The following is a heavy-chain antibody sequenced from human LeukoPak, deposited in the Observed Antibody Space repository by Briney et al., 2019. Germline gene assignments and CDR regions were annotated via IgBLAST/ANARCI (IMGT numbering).Heavy chain of an antibody. CDR2: IIPIFGTA. Sequence: ASVKVSCKASGGTFISYAISWVRQAPGQGLKWMGGIIPIFGTANYAQKFQGRVTITTDESTSTAYMELSSLRSEDTAVYYCARDDSSGYYYNWFDPWGQGTLVTVSS. CDR1: GGTFISYA. J-gene: IGHJ5*02. CDR3: ARDDSSGYYYNWFDP. V-gene: IGHV1-69*05. D-gene: IGHD3-22*01.